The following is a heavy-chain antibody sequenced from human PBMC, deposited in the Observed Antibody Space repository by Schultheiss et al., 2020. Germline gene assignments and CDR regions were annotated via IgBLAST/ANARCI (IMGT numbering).Heavy chain of an antibody. J-gene: IGHJ4*02. CDR1: GGTFSSYA. V-gene: IGHV1-69*13. Sequence: SVKVSCKASGGTFSSYAISWVRQAPGQGLEWMGGIIPIFGTANYAQKFQGRVTITADESTSTAYMELSSLRSEDTAVYYCARGAVGYHYYFDYWGQGTLVTVSS. D-gene: IGHD2-15*01. CDR3: ARGAVGYHYYFDY. CDR2: IIPIFGTA.